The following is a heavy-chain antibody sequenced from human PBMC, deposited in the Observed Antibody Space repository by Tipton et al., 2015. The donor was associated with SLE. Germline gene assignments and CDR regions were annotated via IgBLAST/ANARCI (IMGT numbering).Heavy chain of an antibody. CDR1: GDSLSGQY. V-gene: IGHV4-34*12. CDR2: VFRGGST. Sequence: TLSLTCSVYGDSLSGQYWSWIRQPPGKGLEWIGEVFRGGSTNYSPSLESRVTITVDMSKNQFSLKLSSVTDVDTAVYYCARTAGRSVKLWYFDLWGRGTLVTVSS. CDR3: ARTAGRSVKLWYFDL. J-gene: IGHJ2*01. D-gene: IGHD5-18*01.